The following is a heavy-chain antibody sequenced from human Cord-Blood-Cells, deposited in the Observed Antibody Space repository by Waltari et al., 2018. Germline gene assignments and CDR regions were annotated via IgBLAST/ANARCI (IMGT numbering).Heavy chain of an antibody. D-gene: IGHD3-10*01. CDR1: GGSFSSGGYY. CDR2: SYYSGST. CDR3: ARAGGDYGSGSYFDY. V-gene: IGHV4-31*11. Sequence: QVQLQQWGAGLLKPSETLSLTCAVYGGSFSSGGYYWSWIRQHPGKGLEWIWYSYYSGSTYYNPSLKSRVTRTVDTSKNQFSLKLSSVTAADTAVYCCARAGGDYGSGSYFDYWGQGTLVTVSS. J-gene: IGHJ4*02.